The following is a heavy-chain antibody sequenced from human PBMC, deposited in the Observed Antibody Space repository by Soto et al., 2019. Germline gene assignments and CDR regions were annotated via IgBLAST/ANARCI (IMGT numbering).Heavy chain of an antibody. CDR1: GFTFTSSA. Sequence: SVKGSCKASGFTFTSSAMQWVRQARGQRLEWIGWIVVGSGNTNYAQKFQERVTITRDMSTSTAYMELSSLRSEDTAVYYCAAGRYYDYIWGSYPNAFDIWGQGTMVTVSS. CDR2: IVVGSGNT. CDR3: AAGRYYDYIWGSYPNAFDI. D-gene: IGHD3-16*01. V-gene: IGHV1-58*02. J-gene: IGHJ3*02.